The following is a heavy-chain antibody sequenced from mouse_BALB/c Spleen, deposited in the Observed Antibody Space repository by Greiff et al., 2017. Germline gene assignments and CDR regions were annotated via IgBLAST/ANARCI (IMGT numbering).Heavy chain of an antibody. D-gene: IGHD2-4*01. J-gene: IGHJ2*01. Sequence: LVESGGGLVKPGGSLKLSCAASGFTFSSYAMSWVRQTPEKRLEWVASISSGGSTYYPDSVKGRFTISRDNARNILYLQMSSLRSEDTAMYYCARGDYDYDEGPNFDYWGQGTTLTVSS. CDR2: ISSGGST. V-gene: IGHV5-6-5*01. CDR3: ARGDYDYDEGPNFDY. CDR1: GFTFSSYA.